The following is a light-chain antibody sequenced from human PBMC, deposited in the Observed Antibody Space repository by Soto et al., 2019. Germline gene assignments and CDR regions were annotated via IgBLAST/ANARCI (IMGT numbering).Light chain of an antibody. Sequence: DIQLTQSPSFLSASVGDRVTITCRASQGISSYLAWYQQKPGKAPILLIHDASTLQSGVPSRFSGSGSGTEFTLTISSLQPEDFATYYCQQTYSAPLTFGGGTKVEIK. CDR2: DAS. CDR1: QGISSY. CDR3: QQTYSAPLT. V-gene: IGKV1-9*01. J-gene: IGKJ4*01.